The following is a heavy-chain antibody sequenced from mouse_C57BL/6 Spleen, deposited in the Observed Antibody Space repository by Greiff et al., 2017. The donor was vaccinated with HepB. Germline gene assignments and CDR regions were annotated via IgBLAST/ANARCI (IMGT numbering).Heavy chain of an antibody. Sequence: VQLKESGPELVKPGASVKISCKASGYAFSSSWMNWVKQRPGKGLEWIGRIYPGDGDTNYNGKFKGKATLTADKSSSTAYMQLSSLTSEDSAVYFCAKGSPFAYWGQGTLVTVSA. V-gene: IGHV1-82*01. CDR1: GYAFSSSW. J-gene: IGHJ3*01. CDR2: IYPGDGDT. CDR3: AKGSPFAY.